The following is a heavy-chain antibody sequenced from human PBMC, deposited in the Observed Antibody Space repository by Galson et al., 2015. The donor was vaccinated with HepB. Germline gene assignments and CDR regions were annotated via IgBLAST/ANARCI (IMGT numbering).Heavy chain of an antibody. J-gene: IGHJ6*02. CDR3: ARGARGVNVGSANYYGMDV. CDR1: GFTFSDHY. CDR2: SRNKANSYTT. V-gene: IGHV3-72*01. D-gene: IGHD4/OR15-4a*01. Sequence: SLRLSCAASGFTFSDHYMDWVRQAPGKGLEWVGRSRNKANSYTTEYVASVRGRFTISRDESMNSLYLQMNSLKTEDTAVYYCARGARGVNVGSANYYGMDVWDQGTTVTVSS.